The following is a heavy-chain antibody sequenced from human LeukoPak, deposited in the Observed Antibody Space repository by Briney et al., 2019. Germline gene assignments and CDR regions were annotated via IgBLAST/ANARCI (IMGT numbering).Heavy chain of an antibody. CDR1: GFTFSSYS. D-gene: IGHD2-2*01. CDR2: INQSSDRI. V-gene: IGHV3-48*04. Sequence: PGGSLRLSCAASGFTFSSYSMNWVRQAPGKGLEWVSYINQSSDRIYHADSVKGRFTISRDNAKNSLYLQMDSLRVEDTAVYYCARDLLNDEGSSYFFDQWGQGTLVTVAS. CDR3: ARDLLNDEGSSYFFDQ. J-gene: IGHJ4*02.